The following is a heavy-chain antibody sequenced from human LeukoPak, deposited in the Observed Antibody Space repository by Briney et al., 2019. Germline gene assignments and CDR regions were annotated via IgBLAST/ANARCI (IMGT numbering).Heavy chain of an antibody. CDR1: GGSIGSHY. J-gene: IGHJ3*02. CDR3: ARDYYDSRGEAFDI. CDR2: IYYSGTT. V-gene: IGHV4-59*11. Sequence: PSETLSLTCTVSGGSIGSHYWSWIRQPPGEGLEWIGYIYYSGTTSYNPSLKSRVTISVDTSKNQCSLKLSSVTAADTAVYCCARDYYDSRGEAFDIWGLGTMVTVSS. D-gene: IGHD3-22*01.